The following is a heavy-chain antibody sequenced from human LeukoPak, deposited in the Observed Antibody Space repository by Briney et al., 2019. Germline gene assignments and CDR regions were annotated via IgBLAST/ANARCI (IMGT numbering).Heavy chain of an antibody. Sequence: GGSLRLSCAASGFTFSNHWMHWVRQPPGKGLVWVSRINTDGSSTNYAHSVKGRFTIYRDNAKNTLYLQMNSLRAEDTATYFYARDMSWNSVDYLGLGVLVTVSS. CDR2: INTDGSST. D-gene: IGHD1-7*01. CDR3: ARDMSWNSVDY. J-gene: IGHJ4*02. CDR1: GFTFSNHW. V-gene: IGHV3-74*01.